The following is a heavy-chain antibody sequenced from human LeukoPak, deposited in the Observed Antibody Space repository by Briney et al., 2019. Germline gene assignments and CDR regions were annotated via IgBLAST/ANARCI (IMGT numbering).Heavy chain of an antibody. Sequence: SETLSLTCTVSGDSVSSGSYYWSWIRQPPGKGLEWIGYIYYSGSTNYNPSLKSRVTISVDTSKNQFSLKLSSVTAADTAVYYCAREGSYGVRWFDPWGQGTLVTVSS. CDR2: IYYSGST. V-gene: IGHV4-61*01. CDR1: GDSVSSGSYY. D-gene: IGHD1-26*01. CDR3: AREGSYGVRWFDP. J-gene: IGHJ5*02.